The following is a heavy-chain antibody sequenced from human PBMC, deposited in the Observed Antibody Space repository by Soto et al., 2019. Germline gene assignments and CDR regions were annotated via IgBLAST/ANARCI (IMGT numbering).Heavy chain of an antibody. CDR2: ISPYNGNS. J-gene: IGHJ2*01. V-gene: IGHV1-18*01. CDR3: VRDDRQADYGAKWYFDL. CDR1: GYGFATYG. Sequence: QVQLVQSGVEVKRPGASVEVSCKASGYGFATYGISWVRQAPGQGLEWMGWISPYNGNSNSAPKLQGRVTMTTDTSTNTAYLELRSLGSDDTGIYYCVRDDRQADYGAKWYFDLWGRGTLVTVSS. D-gene: IGHD4-17*01.